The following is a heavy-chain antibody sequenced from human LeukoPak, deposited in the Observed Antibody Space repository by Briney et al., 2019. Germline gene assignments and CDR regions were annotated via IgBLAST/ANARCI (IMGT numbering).Heavy chain of an antibody. J-gene: IGHJ5*02. CDR2: IYHSGST. V-gene: IGHV4-38-2*02. CDR3: ARDPRGYDILTGYTTRWFDP. Sequence: SETLSLTCTVSGYSNSSGYYWGWIRQPPGKGLEWIGSIYHSGSTYYNPSLKSRVTISVDTSKNQFSLKLSSVTAADTAVYYCARDPRGYDILTGYTTRWFDPWGQGTLVTVSS. D-gene: IGHD3-9*01. CDR1: GYSNSSGYY.